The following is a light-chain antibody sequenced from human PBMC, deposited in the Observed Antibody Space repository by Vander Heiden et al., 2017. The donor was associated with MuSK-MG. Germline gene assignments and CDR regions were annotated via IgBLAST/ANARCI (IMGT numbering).Light chain of an antibody. J-gene: IGKJ2*01. CDR3: MQARGYT. Sequence: DIVMTQSPLSLPVTPGEPASISCRSSQSLLHSNGYNYLDWYLQKPGQSPQLLIYLGSNRDSGVHHRFSGSGSGTDFTLKISRVEAEDVGVYYGMQARGYTLGQGTKLEIK. V-gene: IGKV2-28*01. CDR2: LGS. CDR1: QSLLHSNGYNY.